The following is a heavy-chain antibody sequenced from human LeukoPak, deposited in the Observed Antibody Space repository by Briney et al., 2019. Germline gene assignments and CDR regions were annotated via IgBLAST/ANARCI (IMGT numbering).Heavy chain of an antibody. V-gene: IGHV3-21*01. J-gene: IGHJ4*02. CDR2: ISSSSSYI. CDR1: GFTFSSYS. D-gene: IGHD3-3*01. Sequence: PGGSLRLSCAASGFTFSSYSMSWVRQAPGKGLEWVSSISSSSSYIYYADSVKGRFTISRDNAKNSLYLQMNSLRAEDTAVYYCARDLREYGDYWGQGTLVTVSS. CDR3: ARDLREYGDY.